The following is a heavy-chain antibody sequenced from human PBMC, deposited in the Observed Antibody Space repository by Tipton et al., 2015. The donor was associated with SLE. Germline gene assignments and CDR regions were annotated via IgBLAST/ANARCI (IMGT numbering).Heavy chain of an antibody. CDR3: AKGRTTIAREDAFDI. CDR1: GGSISSSSYY. CDR2: IYYSGST. J-gene: IGHJ3*02. Sequence: TLSLTCTVSGGSISSSSYYWGWIRQPPGKGLEWIGSIYYSGSTYYNPSLKSRVTISVDTSKNQLSLKLNSVTAADTAVYYCAKGRTTIAREDAFDIWGQGTMVTVSS. V-gene: IGHV4-39*07. D-gene: IGHD3-22*01.